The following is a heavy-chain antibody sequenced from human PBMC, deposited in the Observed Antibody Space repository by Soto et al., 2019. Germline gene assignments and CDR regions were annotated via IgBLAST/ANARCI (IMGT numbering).Heavy chain of an antibody. CDR2: LYSDGTT. V-gene: IGHV3-66*01. CDR3: ARDTTVTTPTYFAS. CDR1: GFTVSNSY. D-gene: IGHD4-17*01. J-gene: IGHJ4*02. Sequence: EVQLVESGGGLVQPGGSLRLSCAASGFTVSNSYMNWVRQAPGEGLEWVSILYSDGTTYYADSAKGRFTISRDNSKNTLYLQMHSLRADDTAVYYCARDTTVTTPTYFASWGQGTLVIVSS.